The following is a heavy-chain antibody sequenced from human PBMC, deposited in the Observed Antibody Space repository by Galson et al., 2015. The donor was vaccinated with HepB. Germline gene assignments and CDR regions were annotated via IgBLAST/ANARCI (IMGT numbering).Heavy chain of an antibody. CDR1: GYTFTGYY. D-gene: IGHD3-3*01. CDR2: INTNGGGT. CDR3: AKVHTSIFGVTHFDY. J-gene: IGHJ4*02. Sequence: SVKVSCKASGYTFTGYYMHWVRQAPGQGLEWMGWINTNGGGTNYAQKFQGRVTMTGDTSISTAYMELSRLRSEDTALYYCAKVHTSIFGVTHFDYWGQGTLVIVSS. V-gene: IGHV1-2*02.